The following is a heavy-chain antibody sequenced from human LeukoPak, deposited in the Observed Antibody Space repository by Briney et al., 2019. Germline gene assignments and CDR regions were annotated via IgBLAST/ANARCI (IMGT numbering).Heavy chain of an antibody. V-gene: IGHV3-48*02. CDR1: GFTFSSYS. D-gene: IGHD6-13*01. Sequence: GGSLRLSCAASGFTFSSYSMNWVRQAPGKGLEWVSYISSSRSTIYYADSVKGRFTISRDNAKNSLYLQMNGLRDEDTAVYYCARSSSWYLYYFDYWGQGTLVTVSS. J-gene: IGHJ4*02. CDR3: ARSSSWYLYYFDY. CDR2: ISSSRSTI.